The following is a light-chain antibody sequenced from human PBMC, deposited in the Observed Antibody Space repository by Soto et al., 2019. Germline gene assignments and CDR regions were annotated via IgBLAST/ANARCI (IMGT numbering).Light chain of an antibody. CDR2: EVY. Sequence: QSALTQPPSASGSPGQSVTISCTGTSRDVGGHDYVSWYQQHPGKAPKLMIYEVYERPSGVPDRFSGSKSGNTASLTVSGLRAEDEAHYYCSSYVTGDSLMFGGGTKLTVL. J-gene: IGLJ3*02. CDR3: SSYVTGDSLM. V-gene: IGLV2-8*01. CDR1: SRDVGGHDY.